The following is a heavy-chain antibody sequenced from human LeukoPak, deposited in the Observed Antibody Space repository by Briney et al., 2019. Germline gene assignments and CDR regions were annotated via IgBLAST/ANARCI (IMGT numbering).Heavy chain of an antibody. CDR2: IYYSGST. V-gene: IGHV4-59*01. CDR1: GGSISSYY. Sequence: PSETLSLTCTVSGGSISSYYWSWIRQTPGKGLEWIGYIYYSGSTNYNPSLKSRVTISVDTSKNQFSLKLSSVTAADTAIYYCARYNSGWSYFDYWGQGTLVTVSS. J-gene: IGHJ4*02. D-gene: IGHD6-19*01. CDR3: ARYNSGWSYFDY.